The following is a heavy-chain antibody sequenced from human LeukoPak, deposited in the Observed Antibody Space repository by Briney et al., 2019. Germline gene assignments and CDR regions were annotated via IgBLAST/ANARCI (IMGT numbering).Heavy chain of an antibody. CDR1: GGSISSGDYY. D-gene: IGHD2-2*01. Sequence: SETLSLTCTVSGGSISSGDYYWSWIRQTPGKGLEWIGYIYYSGSTYYNPSLKSRVTISVDTSKNQFSLKLSSVTAADTAAYYCARSTYCSSTSCPLDYWGQGTLVTVSS. J-gene: IGHJ4*02. CDR2: IYYSGST. V-gene: IGHV4-30-4*08. CDR3: ARSTYCSSTSCPLDY.